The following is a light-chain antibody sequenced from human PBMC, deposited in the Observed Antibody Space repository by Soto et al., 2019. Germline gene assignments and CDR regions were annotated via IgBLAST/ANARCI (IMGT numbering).Light chain of an antibody. CDR3: SSYTTSNTRQIV. J-gene: IGLJ1*01. CDR1: SSDVGGYNY. CDR2: DVS. Sequence: QSALTQPASVSGSPGQSITISCTGTSSDVGGYNYVSWYQHHPGKAPKLMIYDVSNRPSGVSNRFSGSKSGNTASLTISGLQPEDEADYYCSSYTTSNTRQIVLGTATKVTVL. V-gene: IGLV2-14*03.